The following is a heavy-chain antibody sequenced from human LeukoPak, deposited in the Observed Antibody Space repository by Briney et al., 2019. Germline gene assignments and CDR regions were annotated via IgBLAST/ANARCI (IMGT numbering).Heavy chain of an antibody. V-gene: IGHV3-74*01. Sequence: GGSLRLSCAASGFTFTNYWMHWVRHEPGKGLVWVSNITYDGSNKTYADSVKGRFTTSRDNAKDTVYLQMSSLRAEDTAIYYCGRDNGGWTIDYWGQGTLVTVSS. CDR2: ITYDGSNK. J-gene: IGHJ4*02. CDR1: GFTFTNYW. CDR3: GRDNGGWTIDY. D-gene: IGHD2-8*01.